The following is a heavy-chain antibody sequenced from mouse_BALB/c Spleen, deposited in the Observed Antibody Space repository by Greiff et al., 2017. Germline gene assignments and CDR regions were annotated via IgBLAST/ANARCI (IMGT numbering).Heavy chain of an antibody. J-gene: IGHJ4*01. CDR2: INPYNDGT. V-gene: IGHV1-14*01. Sequence: QLQQSGPELVKPGASVKMSCKASGYTFTSYVMHWVKQKPGQGLEWIGYINPYNDGTKYNEKFKGKATLTSDKSSSTAYMELSSLTSEDSAVYYCARYGNYLYYAMDYGGQGTSVTVSS. CDR3: ARYGNYLYYAMDY. CDR1: GYTFTSYV. D-gene: IGHD2-1*01.